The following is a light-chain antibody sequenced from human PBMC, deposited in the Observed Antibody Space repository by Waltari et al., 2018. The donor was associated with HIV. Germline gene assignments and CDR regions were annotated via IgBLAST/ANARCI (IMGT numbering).Light chain of an antibody. CDR2: RDN. Sequence: SYELTRPLSVSVALGQTATLTCGGNNIGRQNVRWYQQKPGQAPVLIIYRDNTRPAGSPERFSGSNSGNTATLTIRRAQAGDEADYYCQVRVSNTVVFVGGTNLTGL. CDR1: NIGRQN. V-gene: IGLV3-9*01. J-gene: IGLJ2*01. CDR3: QVRVSNTVV.